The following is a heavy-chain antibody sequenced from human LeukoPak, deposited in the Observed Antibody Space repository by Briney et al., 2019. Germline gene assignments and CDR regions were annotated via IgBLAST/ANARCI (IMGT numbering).Heavy chain of an antibody. V-gene: IGHV3-7*03. CDR2: INHNGNVN. Sequence: GGSLRLSCTASGFTFGDYAMSWFRQAPGKGLEWVASINHNGNVNYYVDSVKGRFTISRDNAKNSLYLQMSNLRAEDTAVYFCARGGGLDVWGQGATVTVSS. CDR3: ARGGGLDV. J-gene: IGHJ6*02. D-gene: IGHD3-16*01. CDR1: GFTFGDYA.